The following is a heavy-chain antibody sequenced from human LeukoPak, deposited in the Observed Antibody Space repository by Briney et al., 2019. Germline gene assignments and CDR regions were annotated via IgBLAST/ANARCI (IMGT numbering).Heavy chain of an antibody. CDR2: IRGSGGST. V-gene: IGHV3-23*01. CDR3: AKGSVSVVVPAAIPYY. Sequence: PGGSLRLSCAASGFTFSSYAMSWVRQAPGKGLEWVSGIRGSGGSTYYADSVKGRFTISRDNSKNTLYLQMNSLRAEDTAVYYCAKGSVSVVVPAAIPYYWGQGTLVTVSS. CDR1: GFTFSSYA. J-gene: IGHJ4*02. D-gene: IGHD2-2*01.